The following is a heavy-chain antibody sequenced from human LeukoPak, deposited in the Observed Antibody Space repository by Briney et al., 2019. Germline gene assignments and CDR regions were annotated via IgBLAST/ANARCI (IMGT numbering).Heavy chain of an antibody. CDR3: ARARSGWYPSHDY. V-gene: IGHV1-8*01. CDR2: MNPNSGNT. D-gene: IGHD6-19*01. J-gene: IGHJ4*02. Sequence: GASVKVSCKASGYTFTSYDINWVRQATGQGLEWMGWMNPNSGNTGYAQKFQGRVTMTRNTSISTAYMELGSLRSEDTAVYYCARARSGWYPSHDYWGQGTLVTVSS. CDR1: GYTFTSYD.